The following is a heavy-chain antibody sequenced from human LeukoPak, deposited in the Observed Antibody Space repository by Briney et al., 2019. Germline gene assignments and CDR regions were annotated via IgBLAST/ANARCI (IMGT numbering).Heavy chain of an antibody. Sequence: GGSLRLSCAASGFTFSSYWMSWVRQAPGKGLEWVANLQQDGSDKNYVDSVKGRLTTSKDNAKNLLSLEMNGLRAEDTAVYYCATYKNQLRTVYFDYWGQGTLVTVSS. V-gene: IGHV3-7*02. D-gene: IGHD1-1*01. CDR1: GFTFSSYW. CDR2: LQQDGSDK. CDR3: ATYKNQLRTVYFDY. J-gene: IGHJ4*02.